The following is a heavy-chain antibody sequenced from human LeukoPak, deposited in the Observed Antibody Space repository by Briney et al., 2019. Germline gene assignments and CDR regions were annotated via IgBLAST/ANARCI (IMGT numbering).Heavy chain of an antibody. V-gene: IGHV3-7*01. D-gene: IGHD4-17*01. CDR2: IKQDGSDI. CDR1: GFTFNGFW. CDR3: TRDALYGDPSYYYMDV. Sequence: GGSLRLSCAASGFTFNGFWMSWGCQAPRKGQEWVSNIKQDGSDIYYLGSVRGRFTISRDNAMNSLYLQMNSLRAEDTAVYYCTRDALYGDPSYYYMDVWGKGTTVTVSS. J-gene: IGHJ6*03.